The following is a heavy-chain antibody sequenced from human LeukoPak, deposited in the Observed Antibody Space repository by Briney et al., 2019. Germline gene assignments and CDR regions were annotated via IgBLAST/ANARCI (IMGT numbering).Heavy chain of an antibody. Sequence: PSETLSLTCTVSGGSISSYYWSWIRQPPGKGLEWIGYIYYSGSTNYNPSLKSRVTISVDTSKNQFSLKLSSVTAADTAVYYCARGTPYDILTGYLDYWGQGTLVTVSS. CDR3: ARGTPYDILTGYLDY. CDR2: IYYSGST. V-gene: IGHV4-59*01. J-gene: IGHJ4*02. CDR1: GGSISSYY. D-gene: IGHD3-9*01.